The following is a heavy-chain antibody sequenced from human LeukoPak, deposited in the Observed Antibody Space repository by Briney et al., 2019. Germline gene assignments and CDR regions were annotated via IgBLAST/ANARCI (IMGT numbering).Heavy chain of an antibody. D-gene: IGHD5-18*01. V-gene: IGHV3-21*01. CDR1: GFTFSSYS. CDR2: ISSSSSYI. CDR3: ARDGGGYSYGYAIDY. Sequence: GSLRLSFAASGFTFSSYSMNWVGQAPGKGLEWVSSISSSSSYIYYADSVQGRFTISRDNAKNSLYLKMNSLRAEDTAVYYCARDGGGYSYGYAIDYWGQGTLVTVSS. J-gene: IGHJ4*02.